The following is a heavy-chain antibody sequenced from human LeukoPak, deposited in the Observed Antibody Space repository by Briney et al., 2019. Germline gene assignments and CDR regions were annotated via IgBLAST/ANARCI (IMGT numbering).Heavy chain of an antibody. J-gene: IGHJ4*02. Sequence: SGGSVRLSCAASGFSFDEYAMHWVRQAPGKGLEWVSGISWNSGSIGYADSVKGRFTISRDNAKNSLYLQMNSLRAEDTALYYCAKLRYSSGSYYFDYWGQGTLVTVSS. CDR1: GFSFDEYA. D-gene: IGHD6-19*01. CDR3: AKLRYSSGSYYFDY. CDR2: ISWNSGSI. V-gene: IGHV3-9*01.